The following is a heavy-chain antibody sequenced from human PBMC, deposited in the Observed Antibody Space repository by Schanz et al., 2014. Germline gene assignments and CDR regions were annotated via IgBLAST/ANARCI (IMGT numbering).Heavy chain of an antibody. Sequence: EAQLLESGGGLVQPGGSLRLSCAASGFIFSNSWMSWVRQAPGKGLEWVANIKQDGSEKYYVDSVKGRFTISRDNAKNALYLQMSSLRAEDTAVYFCAKHVRSLTGNDYWGQGTLVTVSS. J-gene: IGHJ4*02. CDR1: GFIFSNSW. V-gene: IGHV3-7*03. CDR2: IKQDGSEK. CDR3: AKHVRSLTGNDY. D-gene: IGHD3-9*01.